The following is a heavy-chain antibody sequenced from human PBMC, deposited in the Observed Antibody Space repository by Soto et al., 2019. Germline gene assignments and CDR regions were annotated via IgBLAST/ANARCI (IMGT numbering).Heavy chain of an antibody. D-gene: IGHD2-21*02. J-gene: IGHJ3*02. CDR2: IYYSGST. V-gene: IGHV4-59*01. CDR1: GGSISSYY. CDR3: ARLGYCGGDCLDALDI. Sequence: SETLSLTCTVSGGSISSYYWSWIRQPPGKGLEWIGYIYYSGSTNYNPSLKSRVTISVDTSKNQFSLKLSSVTAADTAVYYCARLGYCGGDCLDALDIWGQGTMVTVSS.